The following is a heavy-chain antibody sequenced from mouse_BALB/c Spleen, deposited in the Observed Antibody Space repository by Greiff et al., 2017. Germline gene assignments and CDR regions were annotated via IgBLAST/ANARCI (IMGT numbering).Heavy chain of an antibody. CDR1: GFAFSSYD. Sequence: EVKLVESGGGLVKPGGSLKLSCAASGFAFSSYDMSWVRQTPEKRLEWVAYISNGGGSTYYPDTVKGRFTISRDNAKNTLYLQMSSLKSEDTAMYYCARHVYGNFLYFDDWGQGTTLTVSS. V-gene: IGHV5-12-1*01. CDR2: ISNGGGST. J-gene: IGHJ2*01. CDR3: ARHVYGNFLYFDD. D-gene: IGHD2-1*01.